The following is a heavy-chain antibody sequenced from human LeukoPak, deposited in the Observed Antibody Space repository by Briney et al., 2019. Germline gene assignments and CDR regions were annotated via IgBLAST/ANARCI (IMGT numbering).Heavy chain of an antibody. CDR3: ASPTGSLLAFDI. D-gene: IGHD1-26*01. Sequence: SETLSLTCTVSGGSISSYYWGWIRQPPGKGLEWIGSIYYSGSTYYNPSLKSRVTISVDTSKNQFSLKLSSVTAADTAVYYCASPTGSLLAFDIWGQGTMVTVSS. CDR2: IYYSGST. V-gene: IGHV4-39*01. CDR1: GGSISSYY. J-gene: IGHJ3*02.